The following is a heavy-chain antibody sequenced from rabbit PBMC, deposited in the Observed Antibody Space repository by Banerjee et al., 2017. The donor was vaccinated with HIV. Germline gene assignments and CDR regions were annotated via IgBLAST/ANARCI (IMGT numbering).Heavy chain of an antibody. J-gene: IGHJ6*01. D-gene: IGHD2-1*01. V-gene: IGHV1S40*01. Sequence: MCWVRQAPGKGLEWIACINTISGDTVYATWAKGRFTISKTSSTTMTLQMTSLTVADTATYFCARDGGDADWDLWGQGTLVTVS. CDR3: ARDGGDADWDL. CDR2: INTISGDT.